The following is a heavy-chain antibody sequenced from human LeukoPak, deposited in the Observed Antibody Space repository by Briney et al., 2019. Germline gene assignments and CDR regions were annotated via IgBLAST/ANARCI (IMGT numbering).Heavy chain of an antibody. CDR1: GGTFSSYA. CDR2: IIPIFGTA. CDR3: ARDVPPGTAIPLDY. V-gene: IGHV1-69*13. Sequence: SVKVSCKASGGTFSSYAISWVRQAPGQGLEWMGGIIPIFGTANYAQKFQGRVTITADESTSTAYMELSSLRSEDTAVYYCARDVPPGTAIPLDYWGQGTRVTVSS. D-gene: IGHD5-18*01. J-gene: IGHJ4*02.